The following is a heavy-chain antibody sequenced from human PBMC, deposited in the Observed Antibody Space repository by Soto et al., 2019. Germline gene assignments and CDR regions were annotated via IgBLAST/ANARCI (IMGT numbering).Heavy chain of an antibody. CDR1: GGSISSGGYY. Sequence: SDTLSLTCTVSGGSISSGGYYWSWIRQHPGKGLEWIGYIYYSGSTYYNPSLKSRVTISVDTSKNQFSLKLSSVTAADTAVYYCARGRARAQWELLQNWFDPWGQGTLVTVSS. CDR3: ARGRARAQWELLQNWFDP. CDR2: IYYSGST. J-gene: IGHJ5*02. D-gene: IGHD1-26*01. V-gene: IGHV4-31*03.